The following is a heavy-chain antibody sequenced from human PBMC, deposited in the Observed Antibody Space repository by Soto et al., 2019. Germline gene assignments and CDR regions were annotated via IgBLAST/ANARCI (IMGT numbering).Heavy chain of an antibody. J-gene: IGHJ6*02. Sequence: GGSLRLSCAASGFTSSSYGMHWVRQAPGKGLEWVAVISYDGSNKHYADSVKGRFTISRDNSKNTLYLQMNSLRAEDTAVYYCAKEVSGSYSYYGMDVWGQGTTVTVSS. V-gene: IGHV3-30*18. CDR2: ISYDGSNK. CDR3: AKEVSGSYSYYGMDV. D-gene: IGHD1-26*01. CDR1: GFTSSSYG.